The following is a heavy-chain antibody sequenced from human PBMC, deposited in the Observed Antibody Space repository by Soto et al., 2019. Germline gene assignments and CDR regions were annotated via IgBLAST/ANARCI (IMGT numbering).Heavy chain of an antibody. J-gene: IGHJ3*02. V-gene: IGHV3-11*01. CDR1: GFTLSDYY. CDR3: ARHHRYVGDAFDI. CDR2: ITTSGTTI. D-gene: IGHD1-26*01. Sequence: QVQLVESGGDLVKPGGSLRLSCAASGFTLSDYYMSWIRQAPGQGLEWVSYITTSGTTIFYADSVKGRFTISRDNAKNSVSLQMNSLRAEDTAVYYCARHHRYVGDAFDIWGQGTTVTVSS.